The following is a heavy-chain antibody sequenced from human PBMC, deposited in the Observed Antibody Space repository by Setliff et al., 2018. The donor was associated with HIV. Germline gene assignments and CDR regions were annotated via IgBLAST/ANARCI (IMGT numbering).Heavy chain of an antibody. Sequence: SGPTLVNPTQTLTLPCTFSGLSLNSRGVGVGWIRQPPGKALEWLALIYWDDDKRYIPSLKSRLIITKDTSKNQVVLTMTNMAVYYCARSHDYGDDRRLDYWGQGTLVTVSS. D-gene: IGHD4-17*01. CDR2: IYWDDDK. V-gene: IGHV2-5*02. J-gene: IGHJ4*02. CDR1: GLSLNSRGVG. CDR3: YGDDRRLDY.